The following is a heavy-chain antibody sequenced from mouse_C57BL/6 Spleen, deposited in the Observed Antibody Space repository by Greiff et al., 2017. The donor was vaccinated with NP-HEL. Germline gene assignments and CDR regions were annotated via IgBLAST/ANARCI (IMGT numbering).Heavy chain of an antibody. J-gene: IGHJ2*01. CDR1: GYTFTDYY. V-gene: IGHV1-19*01. CDR2: INPYNGGT. Sequence: VQLQQSGPVLVKPGASVKMSCKASGYTFTDYYMNWVKQSNGKSLEWIGVINPYNGGTSYNQKFKGKATLTVDKSSSTAYMELNSLTSEDSAVYCCAREDYYGSSPYGDYWGGGTTLRVSS. D-gene: IGHD1-1*01. CDR3: AREDYYGSSPYGDY.